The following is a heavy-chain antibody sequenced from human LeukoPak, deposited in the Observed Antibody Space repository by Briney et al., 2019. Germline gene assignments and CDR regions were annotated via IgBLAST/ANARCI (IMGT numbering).Heavy chain of an antibody. CDR2: ISNDGGIK. J-gene: IGHJ4*02. CDR1: GFTFNRYA. Sequence: GGSLRLSCAASGFTFNRYAIHWVRQAPGKGLEWVAVISNDGGIKDYADSVKGRFTISRDNSKSTLHLQLNSLRSEDTAVYYCARASGDSSSSSLDYWGQGTLVTVSS. CDR3: ARASGDSSSSSLDY. D-gene: IGHD6-13*01. V-gene: IGHV3-30*03.